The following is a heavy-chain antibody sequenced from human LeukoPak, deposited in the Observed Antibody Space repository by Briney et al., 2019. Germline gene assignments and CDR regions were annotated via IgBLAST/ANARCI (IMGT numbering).Heavy chain of an antibody. CDR1: GFTFSSYG. V-gene: IGHV3-30*19. CDR3: AREAPYYFDY. CDR2: IWYDGSNK. J-gene: IGHJ4*02. Sequence: PGRSLRLSCAASGFTFSSYGMHWVRQAPGKGLEWVAVIWYDGSNKYYADSVKGRFTISRDSSRNTLYLQMNSLRAEDTAMYYCAREAPYYFDYWGQGTLVTVSS.